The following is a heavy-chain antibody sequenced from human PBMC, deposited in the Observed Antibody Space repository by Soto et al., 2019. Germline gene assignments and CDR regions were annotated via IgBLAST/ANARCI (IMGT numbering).Heavy chain of an antibody. V-gene: IGHV4-59*01. CDR1: GGSISGYY. Sequence: SETLSLTCTVSGGSISGYYWNWIRQPPGKGLEWIGCVYYSGSTNYSPSLKSRVTISVDTSKNQFSLKLSSVTAADTAIYYCSRAMYGKETFDYWGQGTLVTVSS. CDR2: VYYSGST. CDR3: SRAMYGKETFDY. D-gene: IGHD2-8*01. J-gene: IGHJ4*02.